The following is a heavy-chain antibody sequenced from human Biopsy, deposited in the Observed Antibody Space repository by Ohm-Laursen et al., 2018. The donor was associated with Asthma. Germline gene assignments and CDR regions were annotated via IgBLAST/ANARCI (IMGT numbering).Heavy chain of an antibody. Sequence: SETLSLTCIVSGDAMSTSGSYWGWIRQSPGKGLEWNGSIYYSGRTYYNPSLESRVTISADTSKNPFSLKVTSVTAADTAVYYCARAVSSSSYWYFDLWGRGDLVTVSS. V-gene: IGHV4-39*02. J-gene: IGHJ2*01. CDR3: ARAVSSSSYWYFDL. CDR1: GDAMSTSGSY. CDR2: IYYSGRT. D-gene: IGHD6-6*01.